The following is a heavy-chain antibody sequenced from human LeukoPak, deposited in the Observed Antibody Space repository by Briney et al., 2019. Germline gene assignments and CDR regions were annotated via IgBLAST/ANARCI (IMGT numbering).Heavy chain of an antibody. D-gene: IGHD5-12*01. V-gene: IGHV1-18*01. CDR1: GYTFTSYD. Sequence: ASVKVSCKASGYTFTSYDISWVRQAPGQGLEWMGWISAYNGNTNYAQKLQGRVTMTTDTSTSTAYMELRSLRSDDTAVYYCARRGYSYYYYYMDVWGKGTTVTISS. CDR2: ISAYNGNT. CDR3: ARRGYSYYYYYMDV. J-gene: IGHJ6*03.